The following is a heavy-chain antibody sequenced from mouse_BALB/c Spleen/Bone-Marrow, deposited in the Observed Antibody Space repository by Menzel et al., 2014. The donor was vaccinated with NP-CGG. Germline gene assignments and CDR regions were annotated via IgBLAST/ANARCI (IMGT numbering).Heavy chain of an antibody. CDR3: ARLYYYGNFAY. V-gene: IGHV4-1*02. J-gene: IGHJ2*01. CDR2: INPDSSTI. Sequence: PAATVDFSRYWMSWVRQAPGKGLEWIGEINPDSSTINYTPSLKDKFIISRDNAKNTLYLQMSKVRSEDTALYYCARLYYYGNFAYWGQGTTLTVS. CDR1: TVDFSRYW. D-gene: IGHD1-1*01.